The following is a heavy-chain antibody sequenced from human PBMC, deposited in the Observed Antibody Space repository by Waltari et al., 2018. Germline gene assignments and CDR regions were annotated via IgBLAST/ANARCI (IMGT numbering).Heavy chain of an antibody. CDR3: ATSPVDGYNHDFDY. CDR2: IIPILGIA. CDR1: GGTFSSYA. Sequence: QVQLVQYGAEVTKPGSSVKVSCKDSGGTFSSYAISWVRQAPGQGLEWMGGIIPILGIANYAQKFQGRVTITADKATSTTYMELSSLRSEDTAVYYCATSPVDGYNHDFDYWGQGTLVTVSS. J-gene: IGHJ4*02. V-gene: IGHV1-69*10. D-gene: IGHD5-12*01.